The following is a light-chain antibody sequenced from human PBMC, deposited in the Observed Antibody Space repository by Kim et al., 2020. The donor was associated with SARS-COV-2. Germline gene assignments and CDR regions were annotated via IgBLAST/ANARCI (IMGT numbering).Light chain of an antibody. CDR2: AAS. CDR1: QGISSY. CDR3: QRYNSALRT. Sequence: DIQMTQSPSSLSASVGDRVTITCRASQGISSYLAWYQQKPGKVPKLLIYAASTLQSGVPSRFSGSGSGTDFTLTISSLQPEDVATYSCQRYNSALRTFGQGTKVDIK. V-gene: IGKV1-27*01. J-gene: IGKJ1*01.